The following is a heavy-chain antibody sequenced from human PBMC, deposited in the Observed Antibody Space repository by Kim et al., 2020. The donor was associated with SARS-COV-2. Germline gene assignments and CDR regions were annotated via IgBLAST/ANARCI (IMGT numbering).Heavy chain of an antibody. V-gene: IGHV1-18*04. CDR2: ISARDGNT. D-gene: IGHD3-10*01. Sequence: ASVKVSCKACGYMFTSYGFSWVRQAPGQGLEWLGWISARDGNTKYGQKVQGRVIMITDTSTNTAYMELWSLRSDDTAMYYCARGAYGDVPFGYWGQGTLVTVSS. CDR1: GYMFTSYG. CDR3: ARGAYGDVPFGY. J-gene: IGHJ4*02.